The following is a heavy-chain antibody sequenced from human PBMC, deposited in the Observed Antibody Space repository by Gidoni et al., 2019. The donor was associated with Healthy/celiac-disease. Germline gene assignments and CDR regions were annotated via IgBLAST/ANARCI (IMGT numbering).Heavy chain of an antibody. CDR2: NFSNDEK. J-gene: IGHJ4*02. Sequence: QVTLKESGPVLVKPTETLTLTCPVSGFSLSNARLGVSWIRQPPGKPLEWLAHNFSNDEKSYSTSLKSRLTISKDTSKSQVVLTMTNMDPVDTATYYCARIPHIYSNYYEYYFDYWGQGTLVTVSS. V-gene: IGHV2-26*01. D-gene: IGHD1-26*01. CDR3: ARIPHIYSNYYEYYFDY. CDR1: GFSLSNARLG.